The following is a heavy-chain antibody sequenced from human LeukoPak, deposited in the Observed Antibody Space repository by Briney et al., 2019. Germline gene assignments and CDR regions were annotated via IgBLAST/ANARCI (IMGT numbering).Heavy chain of an antibody. CDR2: INQDGSEK. CDR3: AREYDILTDRFYFDY. CDR1: GFTFSSYW. Sequence: GGSLRLSCAASGFTFSSYWMSWVRQAPGKGLEWVANINQDGSEKYYVDSVKGRFTISRDNAKNSLYLQMNSLRAEDTAVYYCAREYDILTDRFYFDYWGQGTLVTVSS. V-gene: IGHV3-7*03. D-gene: IGHD3-9*01. J-gene: IGHJ4*02.